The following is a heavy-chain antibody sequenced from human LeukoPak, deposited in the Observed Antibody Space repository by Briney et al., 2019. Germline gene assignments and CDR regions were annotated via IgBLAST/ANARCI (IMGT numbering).Heavy chain of an antibody. D-gene: IGHD3-22*01. CDR2: INPNSGGT. Sequence: ASVTVSCTASGYTFTGYYMHWVRQAPGQGLEWMGRINPNSGGTNYAQKFQGRVTMTRDTSISTAYMELSRLRSDDTAVHYCARITRIDYYDSSGLGYWGQGTLVTVSS. J-gene: IGHJ4*02. CDR1: GYTFTGYY. CDR3: ARITRIDYYDSSGLGY. V-gene: IGHV1-2*06.